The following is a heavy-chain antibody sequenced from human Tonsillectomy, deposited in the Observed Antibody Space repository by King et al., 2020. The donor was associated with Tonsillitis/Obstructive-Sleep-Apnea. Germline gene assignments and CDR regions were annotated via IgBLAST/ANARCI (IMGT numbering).Heavy chain of an antibody. V-gene: IGHV3-7*04. CDR2: INQDEKKK. Sequence: VQLVEAGGGLVQPGGSLRLSCAASGFTLSRYWMILVRQAPGKGLEWVANINQDEKKKYYMDSVKGRFTISRDNAKNSLYLQMDTLRGEDTAVYYCVRASAPSGGGRYYDAIDIWGQGTMVTVSS. D-gene: IGHD3-10*01. CDR1: GFTLSRYW. CDR3: VRASAPSGGGRYYDAIDI. J-gene: IGHJ3*02.